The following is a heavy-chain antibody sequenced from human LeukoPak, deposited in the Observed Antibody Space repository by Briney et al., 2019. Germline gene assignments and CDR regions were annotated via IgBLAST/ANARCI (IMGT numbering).Heavy chain of an antibody. CDR2: ISWNSGSI. J-gene: IGHJ4*02. V-gene: IGHV3-9*01. D-gene: IGHD2-2*01. CDR1: GFTFDDYA. Sequence: GGSLRLSCAASGFTFDDYAMHWVRQAPGKGLEWVSGISWNSGSIGYADSVKGRFTISRDNAKNSLYLQMNSLRAEDTAMYFCARTVVVVVGASDYFDYWGQGTLVTVSS. CDR3: ARTVVVVVGASDYFDY.